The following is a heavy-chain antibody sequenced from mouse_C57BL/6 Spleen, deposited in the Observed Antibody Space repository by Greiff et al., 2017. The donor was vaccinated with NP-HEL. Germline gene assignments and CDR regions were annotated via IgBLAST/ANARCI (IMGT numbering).Heavy chain of an antibody. CDR3: ARDTTVVGDFDV. J-gene: IGHJ1*03. Sequence: QVQLQQSGPELVRPGVSVKISCKGSGYTFTDYAMHWVKQSHAKSLEWIGVISTYYGDASYNQKFKDKATMTEDKSSSTAYMELARLTSEDSAVYYCARDTTVVGDFDVWGTGTTVTVSS. CDR2: ISTYYGDA. CDR1: GYTFTDYA. V-gene: IGHV1-67*01. D-gene: IGHD1-1*01.